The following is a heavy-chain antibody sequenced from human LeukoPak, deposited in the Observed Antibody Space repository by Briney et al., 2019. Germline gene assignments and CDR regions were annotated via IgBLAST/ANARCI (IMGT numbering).Heavy chain of an antibody. D-gene: IGHD2-21*02. CDR2: ISYDETQK. CDR1: GFIFSTSA. Sequence: GGSLRLSCAASGFIFSTSAMHWVRLAPGKGLEWVAVISYDETQKYYADSVKGRFTIFRDNSRNTLFLQKNTLRVEDTSVYYCMRGSYGDFYWGLGTLVTVSS. J-gene: IGHJ4*02. CDR3: MRGSYGDFY. V-gene: IGHV3-30-3*01.